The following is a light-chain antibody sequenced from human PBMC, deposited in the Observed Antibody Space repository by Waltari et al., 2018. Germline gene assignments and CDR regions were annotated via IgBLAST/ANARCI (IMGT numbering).Light chain of an antibody. CDR3: GTWDSSLSDGRL. CDR2: ENN. Sequence: SVLTQPPSVSAAPGKRVTIPCSGSHSNFGLHYISWYQQFPGAAPKLLIYENNRRPPGIPDRFSGSKSDTSATLDISGLQTGDEAHYYCGTWDSSLSDGRLFGGGTKLTVL. CDR1: HSNFGLHY. J-gene: IGLJ3*02. V-gene: IGLV1-51*02.